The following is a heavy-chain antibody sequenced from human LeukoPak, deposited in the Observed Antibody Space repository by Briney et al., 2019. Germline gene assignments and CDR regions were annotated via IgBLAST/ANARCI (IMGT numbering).Heavy chain of an antibody. CDR2: FSGSGGST. D-gene: IGHD6-19*01. Sequence: GGSLRLSCAASGLTFSNFAMSWVRQAPGKGLEWVSAFSGSGGSTYYADSVKGRFTISRDNSKNTLYLQMNSLRAEDTAVYYCAKETAVVGWYHGMDVWGQWTTVTVSS. CDR3: AKETAVVGWYHGMDV. CDR1: GLTFSNFA. J-gene: IGHJ6*02. V-gene: IGHV3-23*01.